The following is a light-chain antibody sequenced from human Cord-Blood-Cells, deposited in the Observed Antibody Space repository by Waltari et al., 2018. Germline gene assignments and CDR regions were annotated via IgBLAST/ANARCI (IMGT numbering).Light chain of an antibody. CDR1: QSISSY. Sequence: DIPLTQSPSSLSASVGYRVTITCRASQSISSYLNWYQQKPGKAPKLLIYAASSLQSGVPSRFSGSGSGTDFTLTISSLQPEDFATYYCQQSYSTRYTVGQGTKLEIK. CDR2: AAS. CDR3: QQSYSTRYT. J-gene: IGKJ2*01. V-gene: IGKV1-39*01.